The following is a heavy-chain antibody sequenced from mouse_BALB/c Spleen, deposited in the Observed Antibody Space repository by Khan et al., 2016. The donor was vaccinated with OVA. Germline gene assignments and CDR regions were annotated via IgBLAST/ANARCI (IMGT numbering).Heavy chain of an antibody. J-gene: IGHJ2*01. CDR2: IWSDGST. V-gene: IGHV2-6-1*01. CDR1: GFSLNSFG. Sequence: QVQLKESGPGLVAPSQSLSITCTISGFSLNSFGVHWVRQPPGKGLEWLVVIWSDGSTTYNSALKSRLSISKDNSKSQVFLKMNGLQTDDTAMYYCARGYYGYVPYFDYWGQGTTLTVSS. CDR3: ARGYYGYVPYFDY. D-gene: IGHD1-2*01.